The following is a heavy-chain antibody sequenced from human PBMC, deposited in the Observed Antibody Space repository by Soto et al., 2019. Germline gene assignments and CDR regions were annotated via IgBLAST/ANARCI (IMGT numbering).Heavy chain of an antibody. CDR3: AIEGGYCSSTSCYVFDP. D-gene: IGHD2-2*01. J-gene: IGHJ5*02. CDR1: GGTFSSYT. V-gene: IGHV1-69*08. Sequence: QVQLVQSGAEVKKPGSSVKVSCKASGGTFSSYTISWVRQAPGQGLEWMGRIIPILGIANYAQKFQGRVTITADKSTSTAYMELSSLRSEDTAVYYCAIEGGYCSSTSCYVFDPWGQGTLVTVSS. CDR2: IIPILGIA.